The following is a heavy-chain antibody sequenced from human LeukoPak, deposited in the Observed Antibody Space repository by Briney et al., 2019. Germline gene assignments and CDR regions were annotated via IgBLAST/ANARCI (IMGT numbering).Heavy chain of an antibody. Sequence: GGSLRLSCAASGFTFSSYGMHWVRQAPGKGLEWVAVISYDGSNKYYADSVKGRFTISRDNSKNTLYLQMNSLRAEDTAVYYCAKDRGYSYGLAYWGQGTLVTVSS. CDR3: AKDRGYSYGLAY. CDR2: ISYDGSNK. D-gene: IGHD5-18*01. V-gene: IGHV3-30*18. CDR1: GFTFSSYG. J-gene: IGHJ4*02.